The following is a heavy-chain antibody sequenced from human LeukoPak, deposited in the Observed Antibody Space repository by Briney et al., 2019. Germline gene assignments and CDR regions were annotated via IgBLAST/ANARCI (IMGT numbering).Heavy chain of an antibody. V-gene: IGHV3-64D*09. CDR2: INDNGRAT. Sequence: GESLRLSCSASGFTFSSSAMHWGRQAPGKGLEYVSGINDNGRATHYGDSLKGRFTISRDNSKNTLYLQMSTLTTEDTAIYYCVNDVSGSYTFDYWGQGTLVTVSS. D-gene: IGHD1-26*01. CDR1: GFTFSSSA. CDR3: VNDVSGSYTFDY. J-gene: IGHJ4*02.